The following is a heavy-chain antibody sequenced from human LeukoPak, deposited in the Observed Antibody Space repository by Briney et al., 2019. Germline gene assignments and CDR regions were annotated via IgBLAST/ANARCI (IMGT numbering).Heavy chain of an antibody. J-gene: IGHJ4*02. D-gene: IGHD5-18*01. CDR1: GFTFSSYG. Sequence: GGSLRLSCAASGFTFSSYGMHWVRQAPGKGLEWVAVIWYDGSNKYYADSAKGRFTISRDNSKNTLYLQMDSLRAEDTAVYYCGTAGYGYAELDYWGQGTLVTVSS. V-gene: IGHV3-33*01. CDR3: GTAGYGYAELDY. CDR2: IWYDGSNK.